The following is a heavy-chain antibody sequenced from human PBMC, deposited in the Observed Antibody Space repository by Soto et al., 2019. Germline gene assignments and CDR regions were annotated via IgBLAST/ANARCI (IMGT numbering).Heavy chain of an antibody. Sequence: QVQLVQSGAEVKKPGSSVKVSCKASGSTFSSYAISWVRQAPGQGLEWMGGIIPIFGTANYAQKFQGRVTIPADESTSTAYMELSSLGSEDTAVYYCARDPLRVTNNWFDPWGQGTLATVSS. J-gene: IGHJ5*02. V-gene: IGHV1-69*01. CDR2: IIPIFGTA. D-gene: IGHD4-17*01. CDR3: ARDPLRVTNNWFDP. CDR1: GSTFSSYA.